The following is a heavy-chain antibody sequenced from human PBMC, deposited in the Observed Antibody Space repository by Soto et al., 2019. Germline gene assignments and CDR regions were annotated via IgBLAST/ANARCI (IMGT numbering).Heavy chain of an antibody. D-gene: IGHD6-19*01. Sequence: SETLSLTCAVYGESFSGYYWNWIRQPPGKGLEWIGEINHSGSTNYNPSLKSRVTISVDTSKNQFYLKLTSVTAADTAVYYCARYPALEMAVAGTARKTGAFDIWGQGTMVTVSS. CDR2: INHSGST. J-gene: IGHJ3*02. CDR1: GESFSGYY. V-gene: IGHV4-34*10. CDR3: ARYPALEMAVAGTARKTGAFDI.